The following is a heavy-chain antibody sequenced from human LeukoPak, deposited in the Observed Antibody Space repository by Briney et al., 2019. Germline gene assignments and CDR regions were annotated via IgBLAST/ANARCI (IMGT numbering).Heavy chain of an antibody. Sequence: SETLSLTCTVSGGSISYYYWSWIRQSPGKGLEWIGYIYYNGSTNYNPSLKSRVTMSVDMSKKQFSLKLSSVTAADTAIYYCARKGGHFDYWGQGTLVTVSS. D-gene: IGHD2-15*01. CDR2: IYYNGST. V-gene: IGHV4-59*01. J-gene: IGHJ4*02. CDR1: GGSISYYY. CDR3: ARKGGHFDY.